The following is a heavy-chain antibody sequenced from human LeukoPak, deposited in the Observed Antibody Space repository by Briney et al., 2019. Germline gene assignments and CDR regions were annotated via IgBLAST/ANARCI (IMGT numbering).Heavy chain of an antibody. D-gene: IGHD4-11*01. Sequence: SQTLSLTCTVSGGSISSGDYYWSWIRQPPGKGLEWIGYIYYSGSTYYNPSLKSRVTISVDTSQNQSPLKLSSVTAADTAVYYCARLMTTGTYYYYYGMDVWGQGTTVTVSS. CDR1: GGSISSGDYY. CDR3: ARLMTTGTYYYYYGMDV. J-gene: IGHJ6*02. CDR2: IYYSGST. V-gene: IGHV4-30-4*01.